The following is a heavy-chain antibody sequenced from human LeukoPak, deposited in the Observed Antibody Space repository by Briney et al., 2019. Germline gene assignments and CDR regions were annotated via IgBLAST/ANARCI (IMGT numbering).Heavy chain of an antibody. CDR1: GASISSYL. V-gene: IGHV4-59*01. J-gene: IGHJ3*02. Sequence: SETLSLTCTVSGASISSYLWTWIRQSPGKGLEWIGYISNIGTTNYNPSLKSRVTISGDTSKNQFSLKLSSVTAADTAVYYCTRDRSALDTWGQGTIITVSS. CDR3: TRDRSALDT. CDR2: ISNIGTT.